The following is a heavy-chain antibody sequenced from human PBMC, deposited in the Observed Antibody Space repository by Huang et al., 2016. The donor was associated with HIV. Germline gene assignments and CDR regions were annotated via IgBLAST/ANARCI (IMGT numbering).Heavy chain of an antibody. Sequence: QVHLVQSGAEVKKPGASVKVSCKASGYTFTNYDIHWVRQAPGRGLGWMGWMNPNTGNTGFAQIFQGRVTMTRKTSITTAYMELTSLTSEDTAVYYCARSAYGDLDYWGLGTLVIVSS. J-gene: IGHJ4*02. CDR1: GYTFTNYD. CDR2: MNPNTGNT. D-gene: IGHD4-17*01. CDR3: ARSAYGDLDY. V-gene: IGHV1-8*02.